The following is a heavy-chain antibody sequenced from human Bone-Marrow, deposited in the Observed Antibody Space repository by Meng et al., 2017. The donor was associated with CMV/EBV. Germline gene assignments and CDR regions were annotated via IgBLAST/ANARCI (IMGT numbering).Heavy chain of an antibody. J-gene: IGHJ4*02. V-gene: IGHV4-38-2*02. Sequence: GSLRLSCTVSGYSISSGYYWGWIRQPPGKGLEWIGSIYHSGSTYYNPSLKSRVTISVDTSKNQFSLKLSSVTAADTAVYYCARGSGIAARRLPFQQYYFDYWGQGTRVTVSS. CDR1: GYSISSGYY. CDR3: ARGSGIAARRLPFQQYYFDY. D-gene: IGHD6-6*01. CDR2: IYHSGST.